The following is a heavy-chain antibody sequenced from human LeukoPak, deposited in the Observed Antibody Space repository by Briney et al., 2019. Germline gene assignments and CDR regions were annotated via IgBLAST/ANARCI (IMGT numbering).Heavy chain of an antibody. J-gene: IGHJ4*02. V-gene: IGHV4-59*08. CDR2: VFHSGST. D-gene: IGHD3-22*01. CDR3: ARDSSGYYRIDY. CDR1: GGSIRSDY. Sequence: SETLSLTCTVSGGSIRSDYWSWIRQPPGKGLEWIGYVFHSGSTNYNPSLKSRVTISVDTSKNQFSLKLTSVTAADTAVYYCARDSSGYYRIDYWGQGTLVTVSS.